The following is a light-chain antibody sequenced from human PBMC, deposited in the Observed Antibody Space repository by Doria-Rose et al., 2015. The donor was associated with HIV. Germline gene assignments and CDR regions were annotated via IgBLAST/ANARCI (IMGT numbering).Light chain of an antibody. V-gene: IGKV3-20*01. CDR2: DGS. Sequence: TQSPGTLSLSPGERATPSCRASQSLSSTYLAWYQQKPGQAPSLLIYDGSTRATGISDRFSASGSGTDFTLTINRLEPEDFALYYCHQYGTSWTFGQGTKVEI. J-gene: IGKJ1*01. CDR3: HQYGTSWT. CDR1: QSLSSTY.